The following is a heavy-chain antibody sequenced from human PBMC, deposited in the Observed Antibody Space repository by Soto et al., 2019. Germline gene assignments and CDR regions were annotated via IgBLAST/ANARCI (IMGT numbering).Heavy chain of an antibody. V-gene: IGHV3-48*01. J-gene: IGHJ4*02. CDR1: GFTFSSYS. CDR3: ARFNWNALDY. CDR2: ISSSSSTI. Sequence: GGSLRLSCAASGFTFSSYSMNWVRQAPGKGLEWVSYISSSSSTIYYADSVKGRFTISRDNAKNSLYLQMNSLRAEDTAVYYCARFNWNALDYWGQGTLVTVSS. D-gene: IGHD1-20*01.